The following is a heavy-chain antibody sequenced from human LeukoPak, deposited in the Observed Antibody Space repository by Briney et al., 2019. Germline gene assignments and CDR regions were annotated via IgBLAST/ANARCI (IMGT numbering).Heavy chain of an antibody. CDR1: GFTFSNYA. CDR2: ISGSGDNT. J-gene: IGHJ4*02. CDR3: ARDLRSSGYYAFDY. V-gene: IGHV3-21*01. D-gene: IGHD3-22*01. Sequence: GGSLRLSCAASGFTFSNYAMSWVRQAPGKGLEWVSAISGSGDNTYYADSVKGRFTTSRDNAKNSLYLQMNSLRAEDTAVYYCARDLRSSGYYAFDYWGQGTLVTVSS.